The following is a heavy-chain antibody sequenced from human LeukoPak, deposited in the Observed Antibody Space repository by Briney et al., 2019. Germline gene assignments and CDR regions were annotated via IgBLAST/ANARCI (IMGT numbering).Heavy chain of an antibody. CDR2: ISYDGGNK. V-gene: IGHV3-30-3*01. CDR3: ARDEGQWLVHSVSYYYGMDV. CDR1: GFTFSSYA. Sequence: PGGSLRLSCAASGFTFSSYAMHWVRQAPGKGLEWVAVISYDGGNKYYADSVKGRFTISRDNSKNTLYLQMNSLRAEDTAVYYCARDEGQWLVHSVSYYYGMDVWGQGTTVTVSS. J-gene: IGHJ6*02. D-gene: IGHD6-19*01.